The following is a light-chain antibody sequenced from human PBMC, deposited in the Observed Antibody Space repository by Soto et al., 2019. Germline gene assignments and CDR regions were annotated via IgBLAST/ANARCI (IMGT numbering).Light chain of an antibody. Sequence: QSVLTQPPSVSGAPGQRVTISCTGSSSNIGAGYDVHWYKQLPGTAPKLLIYGNNNRPPGVPGRFSGSKSGTSASLAITGLQVEEEANYYCQSYDSSLSGFVFGTGTKLTVL. CDR3: QSYDSSLSGFV. V-gene: IGLV1-40*01. J-gene: IGLJ1*01. CDR2: GNN. CDR1: SSNIGAGYD.